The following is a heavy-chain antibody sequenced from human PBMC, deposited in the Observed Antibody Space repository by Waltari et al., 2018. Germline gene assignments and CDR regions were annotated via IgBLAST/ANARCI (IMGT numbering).Heavy chain of an antibody. J-gene: IGHJ6*03. D-gene: IGHD6-13*01. CDR1: GGSISSYY. Sequence: QVQLQESGPGLVKPSETLSLTCTVSGGSISSYYWSWIRQPPGKGREWIGYIYYSGSTNYNPSLKSRVTISVDTSKNQFSLKLSSVTAADTAVYYCARDRGGFSSSWYGDYYYYMDVWGKGTTVTVSS. V-gene: IGHV4-59*01. CDR3: ARDRGGFSSSWYGDYYYYMDV. CDR2: IYYSGST.